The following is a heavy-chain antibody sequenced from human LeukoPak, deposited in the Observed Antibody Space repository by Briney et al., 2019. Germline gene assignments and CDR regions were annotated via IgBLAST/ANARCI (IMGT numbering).Heavy chain of an antibody. Sequence: PGGSLRLSCAASGFTFSDYYMSWIRQAPGKGLEWVSYISGSGSTIYYADSVKGRFTISRDNAKNSLYLQMNSLRAEDTALYYCAKANGPDDYGDFTPDYWGQGTLVTVSS. CDR1: GFTFSDYY. CDR3: AKANGPDDYGDFTPDY. CDR2: ISGSGSTI. V-gene: IGHV3-11*01. D-gene: IGHD4-17*01. J-gene: IGHJ4*02.